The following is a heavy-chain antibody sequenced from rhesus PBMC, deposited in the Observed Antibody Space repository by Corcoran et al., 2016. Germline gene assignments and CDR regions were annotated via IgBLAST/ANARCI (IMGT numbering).Heavy chain of an antibody. CDR1: GGSVSRSNW. CDR3: AKVGVTNIDY. V-gene: IGHV4-65*01. J-gene: IGHJ4*01. CDR2: ISGSSGST. Sequence: QVQLQESGPGLVKPSATLSLTCAVSGGSVSRSNWWSWIRQPPGKGLEWIGYISGSSGSTYYNPSLKSRVTISTDKAKNQFALKLSSVTAADTAVYYCAKVGVTNIDYWGQGVLVTVSS. D-gene: IGHD3-34*01.